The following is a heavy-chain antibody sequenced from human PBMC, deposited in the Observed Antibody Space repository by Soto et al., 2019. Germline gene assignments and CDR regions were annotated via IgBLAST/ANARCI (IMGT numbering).Heavy chain of an antibody. J-gene: IGHJ6*02. CDR3: ATLSGSSPFWYYYGMDV. CDR1: GGSISSSSYY. D-gene: IGHD1-26*01. CDR2: IYYSGST. V-gene: IGHV4-39*01. Sequence: SETLSLTCTVSGGSISSSSYYWGWIRQPPGKGLEWIGSIYYSGSTYYNPSLKSRVTISVDTSKNQFSLKLSSVTAADTAVYYCATLSGSSPFWYYYGMDVWGQGTTVTVSS.